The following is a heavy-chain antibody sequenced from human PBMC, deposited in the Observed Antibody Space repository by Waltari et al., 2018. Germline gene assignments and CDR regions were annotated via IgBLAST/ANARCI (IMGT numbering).Heavy chain of an antibody. CDR1: GYTFTSYD. Sequence: QVQLVQSGAEVKKPGASVKVSCKASGYTFTSYDINWVRQATGQGLEWMGWMNPNSGNTGYAQKFQGRVTITRNTSISTAYMELGSLRSEDTAVYYCARGLRITMVRGVIKGSYYYYMDVWGKGTTVTVSS. CDR2: MNPNSGNT. V-gene: IGHV1-8*03. J-gene: IGHJ6*03. CDR3: ARGLRITMVRGVIKGSYYYYMDV. D-gene: IGHD3-10*01.